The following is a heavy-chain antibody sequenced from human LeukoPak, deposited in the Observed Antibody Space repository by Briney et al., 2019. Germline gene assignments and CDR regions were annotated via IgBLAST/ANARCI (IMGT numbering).Heavy chain of an antibody. Sequence: SETLSLTCTVSGGSISSYYWSWTRQPPGKGLEWIGYIYYSGSTNYNPSLKSRVTISVDTSKNQFSLKLSSVTAADTAVYYCARGGGRTATGNNYGMDVWGKGTTVTVSS. CDR2: IYYSGST. D-gene: IGHD1-1*01. CDR3: ARGGGRTATGNNYGMDV. J-gene: IGHJ6*04. V-gene: IGHV4-59*01. CDR1: GGSISSYY.